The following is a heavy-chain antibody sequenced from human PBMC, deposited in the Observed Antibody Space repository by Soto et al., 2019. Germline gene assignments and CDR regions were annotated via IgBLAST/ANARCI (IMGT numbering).Heavy chain of an antibody. CDR1: GYTFTSYA. J-gene: IGHJ5*02. D-gene: IGHD3-3*01. V-gene: IGHV1-3*01. CDR2: INAGNGNT. CDR3: ARLTIFGVVIPKNNWFDP. Sequence: ASVKVSCKASGYTFTSYAMNWVRQAPGQRLEWMGWINAGNGNTKYSQKFQGRVTITRDTSASTAYMELSSLRSEDTAVYYCARLTIFGVVIPKNNWFDPWGQGTLVTVSS.